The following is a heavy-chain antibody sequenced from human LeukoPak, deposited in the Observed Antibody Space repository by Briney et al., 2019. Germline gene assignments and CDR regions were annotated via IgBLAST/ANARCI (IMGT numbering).Heavy chain of an antibody. D-gene: IGHD3-22*01. V-gene: IGHV4-59*01. Sequence: PSETLSLTCAVYGGSFSGYYWSWIRQPPGKGLEWIGYIYYSGSTNYNPSLKSRVTISVDTSKNQFSLKLSSVTAADTAVYYCAKYYYDSSGYLEYFQHWGQGTLVTVSS. CDR3: AKYYYDSSGYLEYFQH. CDR1: GGSFSGYY. J-gene: IGHJ1*01. CDR2: IYYSGST.